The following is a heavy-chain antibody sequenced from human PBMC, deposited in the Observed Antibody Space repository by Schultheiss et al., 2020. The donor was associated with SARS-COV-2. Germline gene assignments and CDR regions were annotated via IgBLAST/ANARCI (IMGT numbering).Heavy chain of an antibody. CDR1: GFTFSNY. J-gene: IGHJ4*02. Sequence: GGSLRLSCAASGFTFSNYMSWVRQAPGKGLEWVAFIRYDGSNKYYADSVKGRFTISRDNSKNTLYLQMNSLRAEDTAVYYCARVGWDLVVPAGWFDYWGQGTLVTVSS. D-gene: IGHD2-2*01. CDR3: ARVGWDLVVPAGWFDY. V-gene: IGHV3-30*02. CDR2: IRYDGSNK.